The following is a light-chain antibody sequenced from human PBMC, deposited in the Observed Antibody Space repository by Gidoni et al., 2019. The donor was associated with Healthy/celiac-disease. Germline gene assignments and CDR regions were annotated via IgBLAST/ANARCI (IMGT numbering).Light chain of an antibody. J-gene: IGKJ4*01. V-gene: IGKV3-15*01. CDR1: QSLSSN. CDR2: GAS. CDR3: QEYNIWPPALT. Sequence: EIVVTQYPATLSVSPGERATLSCSASQSLSSNLAWYQQKPGQAPRLLIYGASTRATGIPARFSGRGSGTEFTLTINSLQSEDFAVYFCQEYNIWPPALTFGGGTKVEIK.